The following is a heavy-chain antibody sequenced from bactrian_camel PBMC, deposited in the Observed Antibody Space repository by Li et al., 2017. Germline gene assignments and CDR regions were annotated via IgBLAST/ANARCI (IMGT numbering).Heavy chain of an antibody. Sequence: VQLVESGGGPVQTGGSLRLSCQVNGSYKRGSMCMAWFRQAPGKEREGVARIATGSGNTYYADSVKGRFSISKDNAENTLYLQMNSLKPEDTAMYYCAADVRTLFLCSDSARGDFPYRGQGTQVTVS. D-gene: IGHD4*01. CDR1: GSYKRGSMC. CDR2: IATGSGNT. J-gene: IGHJ4*01. V-gene: IGHV3S1*01. CDR3: AADVRTLFLCSDSARGDFPY.